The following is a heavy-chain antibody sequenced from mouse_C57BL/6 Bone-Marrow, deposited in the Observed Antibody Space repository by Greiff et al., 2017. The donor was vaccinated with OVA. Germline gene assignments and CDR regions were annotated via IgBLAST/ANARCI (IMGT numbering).Heavy chain of an antibody. CDR2: IYPGDGDT. CDR3: ASHDGSSCCYYAMDY. J-gene: IGHJ4*01. Sequence: VQLQESGPELVKPGASVKISCKASGYAFSSSWMNWVKQRPGKGLEWIGRIYPGDGDTNYNGKFKGKATLTADKSSSTAYMQLSSLTSEDSAVYFCASHDGSSCCYYAMDYWGQGTSVTVSS. D-gene: IGHD1-1*01. V-gene: IGHV1-82*01. CDR1: GYAFSSSW.